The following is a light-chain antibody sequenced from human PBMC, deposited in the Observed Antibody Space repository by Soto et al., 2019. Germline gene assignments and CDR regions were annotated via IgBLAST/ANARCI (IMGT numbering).Light chain of an antibody. V-gene: IGLV1-40*01. CDR1: SSNIGAGYD. CDR3: SSYTSSSTVV. CDR2: DVS. J-gene: IGLJ2*01. Sequence: QSVLTQPPSVSGAPGQRVTISCTGSSSNIGAGYDVHWYQQLPGTAPKLMIYDVSNRPSGVSNRFSGSKSGNTASLTISGLQAEDEADYYCSSYTSSSTVVFAGGTKLTVL.